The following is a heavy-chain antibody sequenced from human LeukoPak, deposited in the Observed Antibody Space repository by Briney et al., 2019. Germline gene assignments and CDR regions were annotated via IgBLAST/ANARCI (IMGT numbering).Heavy chain of an antibody. V-gene: IGHV3-74*01. J-gene: IGHJ6*02. Sequence: GGSLRLSCAASGFTFSNYGMQWVRQVSGKGLVWVSRIKSDGTTTGHADFEKGRFTISRDNAKNTLYLQMNSLRAEDTAVYYCAREWGMDVWGQGTTVTVSS. CDR2: IKSDGTTT. CDR3: AREWGMDV. CDR1: GFTFSNYG.